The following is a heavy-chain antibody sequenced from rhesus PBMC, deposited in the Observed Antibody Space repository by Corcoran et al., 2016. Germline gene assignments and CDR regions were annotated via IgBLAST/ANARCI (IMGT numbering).Heavy chain of an antibody. D-gene: IGHD3-3*01. CDR3: AGTLDWSDY. J-gene: IGHJ4*01. CDR2: VNSGGGST. V-gene: IGHV3S5*01. CDR1: GFIFSSYG. Sequence: EVYLVETGGGLVQPGGSLKLSCAASGFIFSSYGLSWVRQAPGKGREWVSGVNSGGGSTYYADSVKGRFTISRDNSKNTLSLQMNSLRVEDTAVYYCAGTLDWSDYWGQGVLVTVSS.